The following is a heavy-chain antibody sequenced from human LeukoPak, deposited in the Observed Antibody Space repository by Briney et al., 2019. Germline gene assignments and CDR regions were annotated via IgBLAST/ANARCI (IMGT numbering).Heavy chain of an antibody. CDR2: INQDGSEI. V-gene: IGHV3-7*01. D-gene: IGHD3-16*01. J-gene: IGHJ4*02. Sequence: GGSLRLSCAASGFTFDDYAMHWVRQAPGKGLEWVGNINQDGSEINYLESVKGRLSITRDNAKNSLFLHMNNLRVEDTAKYYCARVDGNIAYRPVEDWGQGTLVTVSS. CDR1: GFTFDDYA. CDR3: ARVDGNIAYRPVED.